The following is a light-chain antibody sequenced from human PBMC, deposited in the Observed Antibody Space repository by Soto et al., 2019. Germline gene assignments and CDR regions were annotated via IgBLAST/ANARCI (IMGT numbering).Light chain of an antibody. CDR2: AAS. J-gene: IGKJ4*01. CDR3: QKYDGAPLT. V-gene: IGKV1-27*01. Sequence: DIQMTQSPSSLSASVGDRVTITCLAGQDINIYLAWYQQKPGKVPKLLISAASTLQSGVPSRFSGSGSGTDFTLTISSLQPEDVATYYCQKYDGAPLTFGGGTKVEIK. CDR1: QDINIY.